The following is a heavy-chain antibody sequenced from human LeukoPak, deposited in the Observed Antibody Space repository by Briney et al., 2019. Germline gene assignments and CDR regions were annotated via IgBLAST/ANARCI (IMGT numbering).Heavy chain of an antibody. CDR3: ARDPQGVGVWFDP. CDR2: ISSGSNTI. J-gene: IGHJ5*02. D-gene: IGHD2-8*01. Sequence: GGSLRLSCAASGFTFSIYTMNWVRQAPGKGLEWVSYISSGSNTIYYADSVKGRFTISRDNAKNSLYLQMDSLRDEDTAVYYCARDPQGVGVWFDPWGQGTLVTVSS. CDR1: GFTFSIYT. V-gene: IGHV3-48*02.